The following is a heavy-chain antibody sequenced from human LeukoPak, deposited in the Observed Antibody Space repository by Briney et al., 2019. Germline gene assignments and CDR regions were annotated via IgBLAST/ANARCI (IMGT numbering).Heavy chain of an antibody. CDR1: GGSISSHY. V-gene: IGHV4-59*11. CDR2: IYYSGST. J-gene: IGHJ4*02. CDR3: ASSYDSSGYYGFDY. Sequence: PSETLSLTCTVSGGSISSHYWSWIRQPPGKGLEWIGYIYYSGSTNYNPSLKSRVTTSVDTSKNQFSLNLSSVTAADTAVYYCASSYDSSGYYGFDYWGQGTLVTVSS. D-gene: IGHD3-22*01.